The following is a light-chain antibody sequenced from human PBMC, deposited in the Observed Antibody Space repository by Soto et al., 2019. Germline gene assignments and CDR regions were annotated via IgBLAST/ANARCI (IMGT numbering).Light chain of an antibody. Sequence: SVLTQPPSVSGAPGQRVTISCTGSSYNIGAHYDVHWYQQLPGTAPRLLIFDTTNRPSGVPDRLSASKSYTSATLAISGLQAEDEADYYCQSSDISLRGFVFGTGTKVTVL. J-gene: IGLJ1*01. CDR1: SYNIGAHYD. CDR2: DTT. CDR3: QSSDISLRGFV. V-gene: IGLV1-40*01.